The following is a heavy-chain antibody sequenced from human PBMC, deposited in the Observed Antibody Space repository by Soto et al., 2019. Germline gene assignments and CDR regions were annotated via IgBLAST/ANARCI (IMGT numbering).Heavy chain of an antibody. V-gene: IGHV1-46*01. CDR3: ARAIAAAVRYYYGMDV. Sequence: ASVKVSCKASGYTFTSYYMHWVRQAPGQGLEWMGIINPSGGSTSYAQKFQGRVTMTRDTSTSTVYMELSSPRSEDTAVYYCARAIAAAVRYYYGMDVWGQGTTVTVSS. CDR1: GYTFTSYY. CDR2: INPSGGST. J-gene: IGHJ6*02. D-gene: IGHD6-13*01.